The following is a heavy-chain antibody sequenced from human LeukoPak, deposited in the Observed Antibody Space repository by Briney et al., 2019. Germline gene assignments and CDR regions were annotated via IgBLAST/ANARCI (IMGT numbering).Heavy chain of an antibody. CDR2: IYPGDSDT. Sequence: GESLKISCKGSGYSFTNYWVGWVRQMPGKGLGWMGIIYPGDSDTRYSPSFQGQVTISADKSISTAYLQWSSLKASDTAMYYCARQSVLYYYYMDVWGKGTTVTVSS. CDR1: GYSFTNYW. J-gene: IGHJ6*03. V-gene: IGHV5-51*01. CDR3: ARQSVLYYYYMDV.